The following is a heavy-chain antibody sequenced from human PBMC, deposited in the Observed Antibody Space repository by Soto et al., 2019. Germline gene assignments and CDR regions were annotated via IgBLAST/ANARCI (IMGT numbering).Heavy chain of an antibody. Sequence: PGGSLRLSCAASGFTFSNAWMNWVRQAPGKGLEWVGRIKSKTDGGTTDYAAPVKGRFTISRDDSKNTLYLQMNSLKTEDTAVNYCTTPDPYYYGSGSPYPYYYYGMDVWGQGTTVTVSS. V-gene: IGHV3-15*07. D-gene: IGHD3-10*01. CDR1: GFTFSNAW. CDR2: IKSKTDGGTT. J-gene: IGHJ6*02. CDR3: TTPDPYYYGSGSPYPYYYYGMDV.